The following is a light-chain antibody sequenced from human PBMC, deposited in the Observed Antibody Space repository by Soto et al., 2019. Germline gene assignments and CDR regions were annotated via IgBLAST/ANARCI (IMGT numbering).Light chain of an antibody. CDR1: NGIKGE. Sequence: QSQSSMSASEGDRVTISXRASNGIKGELCWYQQKAGKATNXXNYXASRLQSVVPSKFSGRGSGTDFTITISCLQAEDIGTYYCHQLNSSIKFG. V-gene: IGKV1-17*01. CDR2: XAS. J-gene: IGKJ2*01. CDR3: HQLNSSIK.